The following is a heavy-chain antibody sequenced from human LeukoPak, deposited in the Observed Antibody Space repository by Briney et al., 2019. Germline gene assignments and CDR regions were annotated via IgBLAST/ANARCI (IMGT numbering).Heavy chain of an antibody. Sequence: GGSLRLSCAASGFTFSSYGMHWVRQAPGKGLEWVSVIYSGGSTYYADSVKGRFTISRDNSKNTLYLQMNSLRAEDTAVYYCARAYYWPPSYGSGSYYKEGVIWFDPWGQGTLVTVSS. CDR1: GFTFSSYG. V-gene: IGHV3-53*01. CDR2: IYSGGST. D-gene: IGHD3-10*01. CDR3: ARAYYWPPSYGSGSYYKEGVIWFDP. J-gene: IGHJ5*02.